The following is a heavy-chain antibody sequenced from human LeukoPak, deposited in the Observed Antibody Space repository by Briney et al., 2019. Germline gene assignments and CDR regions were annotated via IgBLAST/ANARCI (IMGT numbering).Heavy chain of an antibody. CDR1: GGSISSYY. V-gene: IGHV4-59*01. CDR2: IHYSGST. D-gene: IGHD3-22*01. J-gene: IGHJ4*02. CDR3: ARVRDRSSYFYDLDY. Sequence: SETLSLTRTVSGGSISSYYWSWIRQPPGKGLEWIGCIHYSGSTNYNPSLKSRLTISVDTSKNQFSLKLSSVTAADTAVYYCARVRDRSSYFYDLDYWGQGTLVTVSS.